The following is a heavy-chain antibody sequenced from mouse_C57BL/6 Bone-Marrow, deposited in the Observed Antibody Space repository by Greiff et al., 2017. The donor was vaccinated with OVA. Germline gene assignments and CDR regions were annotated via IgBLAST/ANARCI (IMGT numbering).Heavy chain of an antibody. Sequence: EVKLVESGGGLVQPGGSLKLSCAASGFTFSDYYMYWVRQTPEKRLEWVAYISNGGGRTYYPDTVKGRVTISRDNAKNTLYLQMSRLKSEDTAMYYCARGGSLWLYAMDYWGQGTSGTVSS. CDR1: GFTFSDYY. CDR2: ISNGGGRT. V-gene: IGHV5-12*01. D-gene: IGHD2-2*01. CDR3: ARGGSLWLYAMDY. J-gene: IGHJ4*01.